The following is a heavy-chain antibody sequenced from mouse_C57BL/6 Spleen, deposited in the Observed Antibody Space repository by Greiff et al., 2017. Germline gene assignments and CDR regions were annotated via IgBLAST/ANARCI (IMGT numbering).Heavy chain of an antibody. J-gene: IGHJ2*01. CDR2: ISSGSSTI. V-gene: IGHV5-17*01. Sequence: EVMLVESGGGLVKPGGSLKLSCAASGFTFSDYGMHWVRQAPEKGLEWVAYISSGSSTIYYADTVKGRFTISRDNAKNTLFLQMTSLRSEDTAMYYCARPSYYGSPPYFDYWGQGTTLTVSS. D-gene: IGHD1-1*01. CDR1: GFTFSDYG. CDR3: ARPSYYGSPPYFDY.